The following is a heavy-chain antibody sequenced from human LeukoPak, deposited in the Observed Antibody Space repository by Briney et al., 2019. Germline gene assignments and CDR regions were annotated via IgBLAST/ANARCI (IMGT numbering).Heavy chain of an antibody. CDR2: ISSGGGYI. CDR3: ARDGYGDKNWFDP. V-gene: IGHV3-21*01. D-gene: IGHD4-17*01. Sequence: PGGSLRLSCAVSGFTFSDYTMNWFRQAPGKGLEWVSSISSGGGYIYYADSVKGRFTISRDSAKNSLYLRMNSLRVEDTAVYYCARDGYGDKNWFDPWGQGTLVTVSS. J-gene: IGHJ5*02. CDR1: GFTFSDYT.